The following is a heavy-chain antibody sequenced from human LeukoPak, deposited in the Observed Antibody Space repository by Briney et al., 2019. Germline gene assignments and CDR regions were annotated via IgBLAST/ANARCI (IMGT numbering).Heavy chain of an antibody. J-gene: IGHJ4*02. CDR1: GYTFTSYY. Sequence: ASVKVSCKASGYTFTSYYMHWVRQAPGQGLEWMGIINPSGGSASYAQKFQGRVTMTRDTSTSTVYMELSSLRSEDTAVYYCSRAGTTVTLGIDYFDHWGQGTLVTVSS. V-gene: IGHV1-46*01. CDR2: INPSGGSA. D-gene: IGHD4-17*01. CDR3: SRAGTTVTLGIDYFDH.